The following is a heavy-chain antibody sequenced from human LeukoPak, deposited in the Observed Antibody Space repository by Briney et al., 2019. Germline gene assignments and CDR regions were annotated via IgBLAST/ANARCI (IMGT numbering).Heavy chain of an antibody. D-gene: IGHD3-9*01. Sequence: GGSPRLSCAASGFTFSSYEMNWVRQAPGKGLEWVSYISSSGSTIYYADSVKGRFTISRDNAKNSLYLQMNSLRAEDTAVYYCARGDDILTGYYSMDAGGAAYWGQGTLVTVSS. CDR3: ARGDDILTGYYSMDAGGAAY. J-gene: IGHJ4*02. CDR2: ISSSGSTI. V-gene: IGHV3-48*03. CDR1: GFTFSSYE.